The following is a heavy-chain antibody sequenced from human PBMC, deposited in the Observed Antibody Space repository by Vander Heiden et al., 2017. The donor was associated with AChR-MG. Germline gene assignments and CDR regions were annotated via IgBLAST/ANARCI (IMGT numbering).Heavy chain of an antibody. Sequence: VQLVESGGGLVKPGFTFSDYYMSWIRQAPGKGLEWVSYISSSGSTIYYADAVKGRFTISRDNAKNSLYLQMNSLRAEDTAVYYCARDGGNWFDPWGQGTLVTVSS. V-gene: IGHV3-11*01. CDR3: ARDGGNWFDP. CDR2: ISSSGSTI. CDR1: FTFSDYY. J-gene: IGHJ5*02. D-gene: IGHD3-3*01.